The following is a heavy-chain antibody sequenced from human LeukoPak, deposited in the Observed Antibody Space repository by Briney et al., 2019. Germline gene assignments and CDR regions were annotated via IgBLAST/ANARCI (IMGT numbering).Heavy chain of an antibody. CDR3: VKDMKIKAAGYYFDY. CDR2: IANDGRDK. Sequence: PGGSLRLSCAASGFTFSDYGMHWVRQAPGKGLEWVAVIANDGRDKKYADSVRGRFTISRDNSKNTVYLQMNSLRAEDTAEFYCVKDMKIKAAGYYFDYWGQGTLVTVSS. J-gene: IGHJ4*02. D-gene: IGHD6-13*01. CDR1: GFTFSDYG. V-gene: IGHV3-30*18.